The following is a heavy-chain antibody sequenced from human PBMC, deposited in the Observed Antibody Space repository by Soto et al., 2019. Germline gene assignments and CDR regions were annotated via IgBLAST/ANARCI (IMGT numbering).Heavy chain of an antibody. J-gene: IGHJ4*02. CDR1: GFTFSSYG. CDR3: AKDDGYSSSSSSDY. D-gene: IGHD6-6*01. Sequence: QVQLVESGGGVVQPGRSLRLSCAASGFTFSSYGMHWVRQAPGKGLGGVAVISYDGSNKYYADSVKGRFTISRDNSKNTLYLQMNSLRAEDTAVYYCAKDDGYSSSSSSDYWGQGTLVTVSS. CDR2: ISYDGSNK. V-gene: IGHV3-30*18.